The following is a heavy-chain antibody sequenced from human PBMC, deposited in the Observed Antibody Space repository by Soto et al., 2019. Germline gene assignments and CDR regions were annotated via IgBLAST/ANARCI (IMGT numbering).Heavy chain of an antibody. D-gene: IGHD3-10*01. CDR1: GYTFTSYG. CDR2: ISAYNGNT. V-gene: IGHV1-18*04. J-gene: IGHJ4*02. Sequence: GAAVKVSCKASGYTFTSYGISWVRQAPGQGLEGMGWISAYNGNTNYLQKLQGRVTMNTATSTSTAYMELRSLRSYDTAVYYCARESGFYYYGAGSFPDLDYWGQGTLVTVSS. CDR3: ARESGFYYYGAGSFPDLDY.